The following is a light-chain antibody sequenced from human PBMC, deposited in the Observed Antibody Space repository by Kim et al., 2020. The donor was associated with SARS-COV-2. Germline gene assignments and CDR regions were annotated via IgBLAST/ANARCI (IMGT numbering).Light chain of an antibody. CDR1: QSISTW. V-gene: IGKV1-5*03. J-gene: IGKJ4*01. Sequence: DIQMTQSPSTLSASVGDRVTITCRASQSISTWLAWYQQKPGKAPKLLVYKASNLESGVPSRFSGSGSGTEFTLTINSLQPDDFATYYCQQYSSYFGGGTKVDIK. CDR2: KAS. CDR3: QQYSSY.